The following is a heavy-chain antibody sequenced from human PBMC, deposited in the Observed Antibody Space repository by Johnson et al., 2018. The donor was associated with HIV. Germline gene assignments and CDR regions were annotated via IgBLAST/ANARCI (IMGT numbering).Heavy chain of an antibody. CDR1: GFTFSSYA. CDR3: AREANCGGDCYAFDI. V-gene: IGHV3-48*04. D-gene: IGHD2-21*01. Sequence: EVQLVESGGGVVQPGRSLRLSCAASGFTFSSYAMHWVRQAPGKGLEWVSYISSSGSTIYYADSVKGRFTISRDNSKNSLYLQMNSLRAEDTAVYYCAREANCGGDCYAFDIWGQGTMVTVSS. CDR2: ISSSGSTI. J-gene: IGHJ3*02.